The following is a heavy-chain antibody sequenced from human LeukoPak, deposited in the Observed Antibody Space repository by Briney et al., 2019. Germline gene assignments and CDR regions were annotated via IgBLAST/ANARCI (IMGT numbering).Heavy chain of an antibody. CDR2: ISGSGGST. J-gene: IGHJ6*03. V-gene: IGHV3-23*01. D-gene: IGHD4-17*01. CDR1: GFTFSSYA. CDR3: AKDHTVTPDYYYYMDV. Sequence: PGGSLRLSCAASGFTFSSYAMSWVRQAPGKGLEWVSAISGSGGSTYYADSVKGRFTISRDNSKNTLYLQMNSLRAEDTAVYYCAKDHTVTPDYYYYMDVWGKGTTVTVSS.